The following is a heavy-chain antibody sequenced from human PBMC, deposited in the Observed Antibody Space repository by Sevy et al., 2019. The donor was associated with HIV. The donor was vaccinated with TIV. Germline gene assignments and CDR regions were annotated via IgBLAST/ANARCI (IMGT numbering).Heavy chain of an antibody. CDR1: GFAFRDSA. Sequence: GGSLRLSCEASGFAFRDSAIHWVRQSPGKGLEWVALISHGGSYEYYVDSVKGRFTVSSDRSKNIQYLKMDSLRAEDTDVYYCARMVSGGLRWELIKENAFDIWGQGTAVTVSS. J-gene: IGHJ3*02. D-gene: IGHD4-17*01. CDR2: ISHGGSYE. CDR3: ARMVSGGLRWELIKENAFDI. V-gene: IGHV3-30-3*01.